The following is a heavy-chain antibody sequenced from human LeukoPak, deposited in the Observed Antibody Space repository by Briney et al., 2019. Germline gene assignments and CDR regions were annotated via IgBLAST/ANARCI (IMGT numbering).Heavy chain of an antibody. V-gene: IGHV1-69*06. CDR2: IIPIFGTA. CDR1: GGTFSSYA. D-gene: IGHD5-18*01. J-gene: IGHJ4*02. Sequence: ASVKVSCKASGGTFSSYAISWVRQAPGQGLEWMGGIIPIFGTANYAQKFQGRVTITADKSTSTAYMELSSLRAEDTAVYYCAKDLRRGYSYGSFDYWGQGTLVTVSS. CDR3: AKDLRRGYSYGSFDY.